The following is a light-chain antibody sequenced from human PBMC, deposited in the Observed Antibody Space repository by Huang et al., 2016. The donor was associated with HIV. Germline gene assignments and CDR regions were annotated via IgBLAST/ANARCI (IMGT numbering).Light chain of an antibody. CDR3: QQRSTWPLT. Sequence: EVMLTQSPSILSLSLGGTGTISCKASQSVGSYVAWYQQRPGQSPRLLLYDTSNRAAVIPTRCSGSGSGTDFTLTISGLESGDLGVFYCQQRSTWPLTLAGGPRWR. CDR1: QSVGSY. V-gene: IGKV3-11*01. J-gene: IGKJ4*01. CDR2: DTS.